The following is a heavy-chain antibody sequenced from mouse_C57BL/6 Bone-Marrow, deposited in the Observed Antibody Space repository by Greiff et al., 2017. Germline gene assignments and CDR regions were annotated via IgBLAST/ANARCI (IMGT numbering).Heavy chain of an antibody. CDR2: ISDGGSYT. J-gene: IGHJ2*01. V-gene: IGHV5-4*03. CDR1: GFTFSSYA. CDR3: ASEGYYFDY. Sequence: EVMLVESGGGLVKPGGSLKLSCAASGFTFSSYAMSWVRQTPEKRLEWVATISDGGSYTYYPDNVKGRFTISRDNAKNNLYLQMSHLKSEDTAMYYCASEGYYFDYWGQGTTLTVSS.